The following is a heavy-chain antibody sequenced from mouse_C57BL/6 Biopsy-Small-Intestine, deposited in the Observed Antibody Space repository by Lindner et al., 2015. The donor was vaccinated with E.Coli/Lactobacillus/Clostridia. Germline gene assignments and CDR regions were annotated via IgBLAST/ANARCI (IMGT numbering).Heavy chain of an antibody. CDR1: GYSFTDFN. Sequence: VQLQESGPELVKPGAPVKISCRASGYSFTDFNINWVKQSNGESLEWIGVINPNYGTTGYNQKFKGKATLTVDQSSTTAYMQLSSLTSEDSAVYYCARDGYYRFAVWGTGTTVTVSS. J-gene: IGHJ1*03. D-gene: IGHD2-3*01. CDR3: ARDGYYRFAV. V-gene: IGHV1-39*01. CDR2: INPNYGTT.